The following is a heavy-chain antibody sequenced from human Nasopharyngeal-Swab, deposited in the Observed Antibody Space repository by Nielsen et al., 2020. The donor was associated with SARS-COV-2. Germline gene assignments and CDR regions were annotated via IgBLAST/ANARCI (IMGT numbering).Heavy chain of an antibody. J-gene: IGHJ4*02. CDR3: ARQNRDCSGGSCYSHFDY. CDR2: IYYSGST. D-gene: IGHD2-15*01. Sequence: SETLSLTCTVSGGSISSSSYYWGWIRQPPGKGLEWIGSIYYSGSTYYNPSLKSRVTISVDTSKNQFSLKLSSVTAADTAVYYCARQNRDCSGGSCYSHFDYWGQGTLVTVSS. CDR1: GGSISSSSYY. V-gene: IGHV4-39*01.